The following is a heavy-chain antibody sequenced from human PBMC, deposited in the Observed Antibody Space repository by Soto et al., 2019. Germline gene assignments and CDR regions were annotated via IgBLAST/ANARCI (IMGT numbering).Heavy chain of an antibody. CDR1: GGSFSGYY. CDR3: ARALYSSGWYYAFDI. Sequence: PSETLSLTCAVYGGSFSGYYWSWIRQPPGKGLQWIAKINHSGSTNYNPSLKSRVTISVDTSKNQFSLRLNSVTAADTAVYYCARALYSSGWYYAFDIWGQGTMVTVSS. V-gene: IGHV4-34*01. D-gene: IGHD6-19*01. J-gene: IGHJ3*02. CDR2: INHSGST.